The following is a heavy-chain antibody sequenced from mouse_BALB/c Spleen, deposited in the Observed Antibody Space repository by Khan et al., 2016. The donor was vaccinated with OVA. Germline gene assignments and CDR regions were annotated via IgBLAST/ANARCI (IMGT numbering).Heavy chain of an antibody. D-gene: IGHD2-4*01. CDR1: GYAFTSYY. CDR3: ARDDYFVGDAMDY. V-gene: IGHV1S56*01. CDR2: IYPGNVNT. J-gene: IGHJ4*01. Sequence: QVQLQQSGPELVKPGASVRISCKASGYAFTSYYIHWVKQRPGQGLEWIGWIYPGNVNTKYNEKFKGKATLTADKSSSTAYMQLSSLTSEDSAGYFCARDDYFVGDAMDYWGQGTSVTVSS.